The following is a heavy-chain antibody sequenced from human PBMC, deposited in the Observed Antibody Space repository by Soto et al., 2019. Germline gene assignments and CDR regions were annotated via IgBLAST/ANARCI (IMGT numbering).Heavy chain of an antibody. CDR1: GFTFSSYE. D-gene: IGHD6-13*01. J-gene: IGHJ4*02. CDR3: ARLPIPAAGITELDY. V-gene: IGHV3-48*03. CDR2: ISSSGSTI. Sequence: EVRLVESGGGLVQPGGSLRLSCAASGFTFSSYEMNWVRQAPGKGLEWVSYISSSGSTIYYADSVKGRFTISRDNAKNSLYLQMNSLRAEDTAVYYCARLPIPAAGITELDYWGQGTLVTVSS.